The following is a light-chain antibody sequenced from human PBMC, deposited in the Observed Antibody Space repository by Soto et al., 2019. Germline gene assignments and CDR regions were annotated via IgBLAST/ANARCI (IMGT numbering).Light chain of an antibody. CDR2: KVS. CDR3: MQATHWPWT. V-gene: IGKV2-30*01. J-gene: IGKJ1*01. Sequence: DVVMTQSPLSLPVTVGQPASISCRSSQSLVDSDEDTYLSWFQQRPGQSPRRLIYKVSNRDSGVPDRFSGGGSGTDFTLKITRVEAEDVGIYFCMQATHWPWTFGPGTKVEIK. CDR1: QSLVDSDEDTY.